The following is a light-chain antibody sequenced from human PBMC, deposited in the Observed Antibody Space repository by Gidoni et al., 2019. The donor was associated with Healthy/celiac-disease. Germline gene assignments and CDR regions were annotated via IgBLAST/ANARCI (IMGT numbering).Light chain of an antibody. CDR1: QSISSY. J-gene: IGKJ1*01. CDR3: QQYYSFPVT. CDR2: AAS. V-gene: IGKV1D-8*01. Sequence: VIWMTQSPSLLSASTGDRVTISCRMSQSISSYLAWYQQKPGKAPELLIYAASTLQSGVPSRFSGSGSGTDFTLTISCLQSEDFATYYCQQYYSFPVTFGQGTKVEIK.